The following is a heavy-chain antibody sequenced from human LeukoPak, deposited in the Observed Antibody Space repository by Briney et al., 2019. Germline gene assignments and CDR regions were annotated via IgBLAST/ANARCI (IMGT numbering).Heavy chain of an antibody. CDR1: GFTFWNYW. CDR2: IKEDGSDK. CDR3: ASGFDFWSGYSNFDY. D-gene: IGHD3-3*01. Sequence: PGGSLRLSCAASGFTFWNYWMNWVRQTPGKGLEWVANIKEDGSDKYYVDSVKGRFTISRDNAKNSLYLQMNSLRAEDTAVYYCASGFDFWSGYSNFDYWSQGTLVTVSS. V-gene: IGHV3-7*01. J-gene: IGHJ4*02.